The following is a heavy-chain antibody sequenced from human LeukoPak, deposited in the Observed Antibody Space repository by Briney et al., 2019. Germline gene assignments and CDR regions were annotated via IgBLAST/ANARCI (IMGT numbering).Heavy chain of an antibody. D-gene: IGHD3-22*01. CDR3: ARSLTNVDYYDNSGYYSWYYFDY. V-gene: IGHV3-15*01. J-gene: IGHJ4*02. CDR1: GFTFSNAW. Sequence: GGSLTLSCAASGFTFSNAWMGWVRQAPGKGLEWVGRIKSKNDGGTADYAAPVKGRFTISRDDSKNTLYLQMNSLRAEDTAVYYCARSLTNVDYYDNSGYYSWYYFDYWGQGTLVTVSS. CDR2: IKSKNDGGTA.